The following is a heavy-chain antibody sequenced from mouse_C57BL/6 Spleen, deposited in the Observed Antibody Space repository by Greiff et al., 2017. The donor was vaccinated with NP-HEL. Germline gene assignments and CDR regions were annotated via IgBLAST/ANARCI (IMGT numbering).Heavy chain of an antibody. J-gene: IGHJ2*01. CDR1: GYTFTSYW. Sequence: QVQLKQPGAELVMPGASVKLSCKASGYTFTSYWMHWVKQRPGQGLEWIGEIDPSDSYTNSNQKFKGKSTLTVDKSSSTAYMQLSSLTSEDSAVYYCARHCYYGSGYGYFDYWGQGTTLTVSS. CDR3: ARHCYYGSGYGYFDY. CDR2: IDPSDSYT. V-gene: IGHV1-69*01. D-gene: IGHD1-1*01.